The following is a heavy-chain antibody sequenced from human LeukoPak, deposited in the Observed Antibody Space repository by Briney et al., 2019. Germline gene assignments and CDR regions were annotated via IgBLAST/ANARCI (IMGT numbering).Heavy chain of an antibody. Sequence: GGSLRLSCAVSGFTFTSYTMNWVRQTPGKGLEWVSSINSISAYIFYADSVKGRFTISRDNAKNSLYLQMNSLRAEDTAVYYCARVLYSGSPYTYYYMDVWGKGTTVTVSS. D-gene: IGHD6-6*01. CDR3: ARVLYSGSPYTYYYMDV. V-gene: IGHV3-21*01. CDR2: INSISAYI. CDR1: GFTFTSYT. J-gene: IGHJ6*03.